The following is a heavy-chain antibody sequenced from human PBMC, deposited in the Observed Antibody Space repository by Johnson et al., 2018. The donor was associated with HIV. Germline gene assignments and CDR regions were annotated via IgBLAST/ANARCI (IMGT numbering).Heavy chain of an antibody. CDR2: IGPAGDT. D-gene: IGHD1-26*01. CDR3: ARGERFGGTQEAFDI. Sequence: VQLVESGGGVVQPGGSLRLSCAASGFTFSSYGMHWVRQAPGKGLEWVSAIGPAGDTYYPGSVKGRFTISRENAKNSLYLQMNSLRAGDTAVYYCARGERFGGTQEAFDIWGQGTMVTVSS. V-gene: IGHV3-13*01. CDR1: GFTFSSYG. J-gene: IGHJ3*02.